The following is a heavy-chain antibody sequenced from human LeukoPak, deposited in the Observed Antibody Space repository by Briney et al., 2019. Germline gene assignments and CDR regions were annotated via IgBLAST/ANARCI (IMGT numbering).Heavy chain of an antibody. CDR1: GYTFTSYG. V-gene: IGHV1-69*04. CDR2: IIPILGIA. CDR3: ARGSEAPQDY. Sequence: SVKVSCKASGYTFTSYGISWVRQAPGQGLEWMGRIIPILGIANYAQKFQGRVTITADKSTSTAYMELSSLRSEDTAVYYCARGSEAPQDYWGQGTLVTVSS. J-gene: IGHJ4*02.